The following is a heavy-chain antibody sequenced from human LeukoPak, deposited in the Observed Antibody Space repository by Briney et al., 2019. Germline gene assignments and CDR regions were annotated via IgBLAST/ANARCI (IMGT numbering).Heavy chain of an antibody. V-gene: IGHV3-23*01. J-gene: IGHJ4*02. CDR1: GFTFSSSW. D-gene: IGHD1-26*01. CDR3: AKGKVNHLGGLDY. CDR2: ISGSGDTT. Sequence: PGGSLRLSCAASGFTFSSSWMSWVRQGPGKGLEWVSGISGSGDTTNYADSVKDRFTISRDNSKNTLYLQMNSLRAEDTAMYYCAKGKVNHLGGLDYWGQGTLVTVSS.